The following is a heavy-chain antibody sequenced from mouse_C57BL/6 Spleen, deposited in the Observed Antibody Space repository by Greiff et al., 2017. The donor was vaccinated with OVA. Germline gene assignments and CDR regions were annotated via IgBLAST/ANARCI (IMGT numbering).Heavy chain of an antibody. D-gene: IGHD1-1*01. CDR3: ARGEIYYYGSSYGFAY. V-gene: IGHV3-6*01. Sequence: VQLKESGPGLVKPSQSLSLTCSVTGYSITSGYYWNWIRQFPGNKLEWMGYISYDGSNNYNPSLKNRISITRDTSKNQFFLKLNSVTTEDTATYYCARGEIYYYGSSYGFAYWGQGTLVTVSA. CDR2: ISYDGSN. J-gene: IGHJ3*01. CDR1: GYSITSGYY.